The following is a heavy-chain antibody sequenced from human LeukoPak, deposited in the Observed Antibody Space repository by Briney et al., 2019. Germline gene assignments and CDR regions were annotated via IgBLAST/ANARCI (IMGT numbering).Heavy chain of an antibody. J-gene: IGHJ5*02. CDR3: ARESRMVRGVIFDP. CDR2: IIVTDGKA. CDR1: GGTFSNYA. D-gene: IGHD3-10*01. V-gene: IGHV1-69*04. Sequence: ASVKVSCKATGGTFSNYAVSWVRQAPGQGLEWMGRIIVTDGKANYAQKFQGRVAITADKSTRIVYMELSRLRSDDTAVYYCARESRMVRGVIFDPWGQGTLVTVSS.